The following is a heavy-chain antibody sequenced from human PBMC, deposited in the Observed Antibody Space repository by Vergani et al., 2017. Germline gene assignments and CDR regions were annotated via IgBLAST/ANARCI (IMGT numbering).Heavy chain of an antibody. V-gene: IGHV3-30*18. CDR2: ISYDGSDE. CDR3: AKDRRGGDSSGYYRY. D-gene: IGHD3-22*01. CDR1: GFTFSSYG. Sequence: VQLVESGGGLIQPGGSLRLSCAASGFTFSSYGMHWVRQAPVKGLEWVAVISYDGSDEYYADSVKGRFTISRDNSKNTLYLQMNSLRDEDTAVYDCAKDRRGGDSSGYYRYWGQGTLVTVSS. J-gene: IGHJ4*02.